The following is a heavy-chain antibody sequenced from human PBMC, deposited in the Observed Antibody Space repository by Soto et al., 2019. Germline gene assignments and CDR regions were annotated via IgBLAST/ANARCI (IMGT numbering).Heavy chain of an antibody. J-gene: IGHJ6*02. CDR1: GFIFSTYS. CDR2: ISSRSDI. D-gene: IGHD2-2*02. Sequence: VRLVESGGGVVQPGRSLRLSCTASGFIFSTYSINWVRQAPGKGLEWVSSISSRSDIYYADSVKGRFTISRDNAKNSVSLQMNSLRAEDTAVYYCAREYTAWPLAYGLDVWGQGTTVTVSS. V-gene: IGHV3-21*01. CDR3: AREYTAWPLAYGLDV.